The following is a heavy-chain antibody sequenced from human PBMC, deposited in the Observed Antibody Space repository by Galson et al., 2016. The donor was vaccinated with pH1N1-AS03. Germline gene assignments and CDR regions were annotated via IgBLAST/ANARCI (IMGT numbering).Heavy chain of an antibody. Sequence: SVKVSCKASGHTFNPYYIHWVRPAPGQGLEWMGVINPSRDSTTYAQNLQGRVSLTRDTSAGTVSMELSSLRSEDPAVFFCVAGMKYDDITGDKFYFDYWGPGTLVTVFS. D-gene: IGHD3-22*01. V-gene: IGHV1-46*02. J-gene: IGHJ4*02. CDR3: VAGMKYDDITGDKFYFDY. CDR1: GHTFNPYY. CDR2: INPSRDST.